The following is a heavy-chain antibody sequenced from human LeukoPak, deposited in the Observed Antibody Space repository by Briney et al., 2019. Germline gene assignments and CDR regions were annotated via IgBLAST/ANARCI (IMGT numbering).Heavy chain of an antibody. V-gene: IGHV3-66*04. CDR1: GFTVSGNY. CDR3: ARQSAVAYFDY. D-gene: IGHD6-19*01. CDR2: IYSGGST. Sequence: PGGSLRLSCAASGFTVSGNYMSWVRQAPGKGLEWISAIYSGGSTYYADSVKGRFTTSRDNSKNTLYFQMNSLRAEDTAVYYCARQSAVAYFDYWGQGTLVTVSS. J-gene: IGHJ4*02.